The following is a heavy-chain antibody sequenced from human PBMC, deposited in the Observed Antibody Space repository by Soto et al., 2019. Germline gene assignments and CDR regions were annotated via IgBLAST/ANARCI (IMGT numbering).Heavy chain of an antibody. V-gene: IGHV4-59*01. CDR1: SGSISSYY. J-gene: IGHJ5*02. CDR3: ARWGLLSGYVPSDWFDP. Sequence: SETLSLTXTVSSGSISSYYWNWIRQPPGKGLEWIGYIYYSGSTNYNPSLKSRVTISVDTSKNQFSLKLSSVTAADTAVYYCARWGLLSGYVPSDWFDPWGQGTLVTVS. CDR2: IYYSGST. D-gene: IGHD5-12*01.